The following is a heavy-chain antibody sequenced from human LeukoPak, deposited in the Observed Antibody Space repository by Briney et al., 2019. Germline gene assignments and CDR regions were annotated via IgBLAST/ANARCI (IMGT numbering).Heavy chain of an antibody. V-gene: IGHV4-59*05. CDR1: GFTFSDYY. Sequence: GSLRLSCAASGFTFSDYYMSWIRQAPGKGLEWIGSIYYSGSTYYNPSLKSRVTISVDTSKNQFSLRLSSVTAADTAVYYCRAVAGTRYYFDYWGQGTLVTVSS. J-gene: IGHJ4*02. D-gene: IGHD6-19*01. CDR3: RAVAGTRYYFDY. CDR2: IYYSGST.